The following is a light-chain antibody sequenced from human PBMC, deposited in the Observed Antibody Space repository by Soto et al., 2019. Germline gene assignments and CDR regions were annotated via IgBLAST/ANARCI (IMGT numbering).Light chain of an antibody. V-gene: IGKV1-39*01. CDR1: QSISSY. CDR2: AAS. CDR3: QQYYSYPS. Sequence: DIQMTQSPSSLSASVGDRVTITCRASQSISSYLNWYQQKPGKAPKLLIYAASSLQSGAPSRFSGSGSGTDFTLTISCLQSEDFATYYCQQYYSYPSFGQGTKVDIK. J-gene: IGKJ2*01.